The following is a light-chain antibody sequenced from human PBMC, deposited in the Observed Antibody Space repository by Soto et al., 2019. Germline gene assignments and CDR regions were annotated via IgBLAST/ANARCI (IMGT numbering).Light chain of an antibody. CDR2: DAS. J-gene: IGKJ1*01. Sequence: DIQMTQSPSTLSASVGDRATITCRASQSISSWLAWYQQKPGKAPKLLIYDASSLESGVPSRFSGSGSGTEFTLTISSLQPDDFATYYCQKYNSYSFGQGTKV. CDR1: QSISSW. V-gene: IGKV1-5*01. CDR3: QKYNSYS.